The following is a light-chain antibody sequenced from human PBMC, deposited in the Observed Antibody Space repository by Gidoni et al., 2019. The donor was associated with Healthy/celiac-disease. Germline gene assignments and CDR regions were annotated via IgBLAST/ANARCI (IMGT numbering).Light chain of an antibody. CDR2: DVS. J-gene: IGLJ2*01. Sequence: QSALTQPRSVSGSPGQSVTISCTGTSSDVGGYNYVSWYQQPPGKAPKLMIYDVSKRPSGAPDRFPGSKSGNTASLTISGLQAEDEADYYCCSYAGSYRGVFGGGTKLTVL. CDR1: SSDVGGYNY. V-gene: IGLV2-11*01. CDR3: CSYAGSYRGV.